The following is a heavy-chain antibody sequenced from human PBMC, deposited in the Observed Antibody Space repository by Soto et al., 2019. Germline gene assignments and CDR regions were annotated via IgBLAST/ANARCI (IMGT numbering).Heavy chain of an antibody. V-gene: IGHV3-30-3*01. D-gene: IGHD1-26*01. Sequence: QVQLVESGGGVVQPGRSLRLSCAASGFTFSSYAMDWVRQAPGKGLEWVAFISYDGNSKYYADSVRGRFTISRDNSKNTLYLEMNSLRVEDTAVYYCARAAEVSGSYYSLGYWGQGTLVTVSS. J-gene: IGHJ4*02. CDR1: GFTFSSYA. CDR3: ARAAEVSGSYYSLGY. CDR2: ISYDGNSK.